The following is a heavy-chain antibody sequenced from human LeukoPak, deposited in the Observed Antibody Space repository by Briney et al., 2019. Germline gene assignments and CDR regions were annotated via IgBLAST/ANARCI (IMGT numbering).Heavy chain of an antibody. Sequence: SETLSLTCAVYGESFSGFFWSWVRQPPGKGLEWIGEINHSGSTNYNPYPKSRVTMSVDTSKNQFSLKLSSVTAADTAVYYGARRASRDTTTASQTLHYWGQGTLVTVSS. CDR1: GESFSGFF. V-gene: IGHV4-34*01. J-gene: IGHJ1*01. D-gene: IGHD5-18*01. CDR3: ARRASRDTTTASQTLHY. CDR2: INHSGST.